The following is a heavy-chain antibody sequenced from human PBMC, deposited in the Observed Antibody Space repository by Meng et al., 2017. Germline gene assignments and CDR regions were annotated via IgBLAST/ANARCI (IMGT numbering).Heavy chain of an antibody. CDR3: ARAHSSGWYSFFDY. CDR2: INTKTGKP. V-gene: IGHV7-4-1*02. J-gene: IGHJ4*02. CDR1: GYTFSTNV. Sequence: HSGSWLKEPGASVKVSFKASGYTFSTNVMNWVRQAPGQGLEWMGWINTKTGKPTYAQGFTGRLAFSLDTSASTAFLQINSLKAEDTAVYYCARAHSSGWYSFFDYWGQGTLVTVSS. D-gene: IGHD6-19*01.